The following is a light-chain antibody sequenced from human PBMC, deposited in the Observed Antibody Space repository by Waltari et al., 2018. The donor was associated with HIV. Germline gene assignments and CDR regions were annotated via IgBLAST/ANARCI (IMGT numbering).Light chain of an antibody. CDR1: SSNIGNNP. CDR3: AAWDDSLSGVV. J-gene: IGLJ2*01. V-gene: IGLV1-44*01. Sequence: QSVMTQPPSASGTPGQSVTIPFSGTSSNIGNNPVNWYQQLPGTAPKRLIYTNNQRPSGVPDRFSGSRSGTSASLAISGLQSEDEADYYCAAWDDSLSGVVFGGGTKLTVL. CDR2: TNN.